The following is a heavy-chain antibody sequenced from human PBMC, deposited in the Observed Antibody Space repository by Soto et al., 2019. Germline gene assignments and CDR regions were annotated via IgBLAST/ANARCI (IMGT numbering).Heavy chain of an antibody. V-gene: IGHV4-39*01. CDR2: IYYIGTT. CDR3: ARSGSWSFNS. J-gene: IGHJ5*02. CDR1: GDSISSSSYF. D-gene: IGHD6-13*01. Sequence: QLLLQESGPGLVKPSETLSLTCTVTGDSISSSSYFWGWIRQPPGKGLEGIASIYYIGTTYYSPSLQSRVTISVDTSTDQFSLEVTSVTAADTAIYYCARSGSWSFNSWGRGTLVTVSS.